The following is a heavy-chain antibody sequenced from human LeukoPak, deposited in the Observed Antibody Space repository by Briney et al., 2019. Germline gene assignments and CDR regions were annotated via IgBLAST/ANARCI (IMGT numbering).Heavy chain of an antibody. CDR3: ARDSRPSYGSSGYYYPGDY. J-gene: IGHJ4*02. CDR1: GYTFTSYY. V-gene: IGHV1-46*01. D-gene: IGHD3-22*01. CDR2: INPSGGST. Sequence: ASVKVSCKASGYTFTSYYMHRVRQAPGQGLEWMAIINPSGGSTSYAQKFQGRVTMTRDTSTSTVYMELSSLRSEDTAVYYCARDSRPSYGSSGYYYPGDYWGQGTLVTVSS.